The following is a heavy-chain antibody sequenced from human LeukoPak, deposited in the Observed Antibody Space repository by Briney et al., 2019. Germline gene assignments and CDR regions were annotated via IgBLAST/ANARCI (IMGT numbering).Heavy chain of an antibody. V-gene: IGHV3-7*03. CDR3: ARALSG. D-gene: IGHD3-3*01. CDR2: IKEDGSEK. CDR1: GFTFSNYW. J-gene: IGHJ4*02. Sequence: PGGSLRLSCAASGFTFSNYWMHWVRQAPGKGLEWVANIKEDGSEKYYVDSVKGRFSISRDNAKNSLYLQMNSPRAEDTAVYYCARALSGWGQGTLVTVSS.